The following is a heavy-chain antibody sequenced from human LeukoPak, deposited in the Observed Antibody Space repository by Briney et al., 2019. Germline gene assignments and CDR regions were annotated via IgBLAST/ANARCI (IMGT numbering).Heavy chain of an antibody. CDR1: GFSVSSNY. CDR2: IYSGGDT. J-gene: IGHJ4*02. CDR3: ARELKGGYSGSIGC. Sequence: GGSLRLSCAASGFSVSSNYMTWVRQAPGKGLEWVSVIYSGGDTYYADSVKGRFTISGDNSKNTLYLQMNNLRAEDTAVYYCARELKGGYSGSIGCWGQGTLVTVSS. D-gene: IGHD5-12*01. V-gene: IGHV3-66*01.